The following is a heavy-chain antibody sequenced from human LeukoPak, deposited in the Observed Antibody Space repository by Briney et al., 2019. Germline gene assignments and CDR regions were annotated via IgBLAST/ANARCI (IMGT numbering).Heavy chain of an antibody. J-gene: IGHJ4*02. D-gene: IGHD3-9*01. CDR3: AREARYFDRPYYFDY. CDR2: IYYSGST. Sequence: PSETLSLTCTVSGGSISSGGYYWSWIRQHPGKGLEWIGYIYYSGSTYYNPSLKSRVTISVDTSKNQFSLKLSSVTAADTAVYYCAREARYFDRPYYFDYWGQGTLVTVFS. V-gene: IGHV4-31*03. CDR1: GGSISSGGYY.